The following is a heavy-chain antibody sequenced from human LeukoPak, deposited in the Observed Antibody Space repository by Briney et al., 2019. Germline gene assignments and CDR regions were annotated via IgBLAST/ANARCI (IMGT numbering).Heavy chain of an antibody. V-gene: IGHV3-48*03. CDR2: ISSSGSTI. J-gene: IGHJ4*02. CDR1: GFTFSSYE. Sequence: GGSLRLPCAASGFTFSSYEMNWVRQAPGKGLEWVSYISSSGSTIYYADSVKGRFTISRDNAKNSLYLQMNSLRAEDTAVYYCARDRPPTYSGYDCFDYWGQGTLVTVSS. CDR3: ARDRPPTYSGYDCFDY. D-gene: IGHD5-12*01.